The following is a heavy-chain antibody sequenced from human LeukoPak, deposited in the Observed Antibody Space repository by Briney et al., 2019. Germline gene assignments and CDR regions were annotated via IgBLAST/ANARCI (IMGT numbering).Heavy chain of an antibody. CDR1: GFSFSGVG. D-gene: IGHD3-22*01. V-gene: IGHV2-5*02. J-gene: IGHJ4*02. Sequence: SGPTLVNPTQTLTLTCTFSGFSFSGVGVGWIRQPPGKALEWLALIYWDDDKRYSPSLKSRLTITKDTSKNQVVLTMTNMDPVDTVTYYCAHLNNYDSCLGYWGQGALVTVSS. CDR2: IYWDDDK. CDR3: AHLNNYDSCLGY.